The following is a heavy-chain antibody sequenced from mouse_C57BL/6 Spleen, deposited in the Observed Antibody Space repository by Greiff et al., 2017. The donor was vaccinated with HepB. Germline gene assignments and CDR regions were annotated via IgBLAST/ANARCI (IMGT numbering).Heavy chain of an antibody. V-gene: IGHV14-3*01. Sequence: EVQLQQSVAELVRPGASVKLSCTASGFNIKNTYMHWVKQRPEQGLEWIGRIDPANGNTKYAPKFQGKATITADTSSNTAYLQLSSLTSEDTASYSCARSYDYGEGWFAYWGQGTLVTVSA. J-gene: IGHJ3*01. CDR3: ARSYDYGEGWFAY. D-gene: IGHD2-4*01. CDR2: IDPANGNT. CDR1: GFNIKNTY.